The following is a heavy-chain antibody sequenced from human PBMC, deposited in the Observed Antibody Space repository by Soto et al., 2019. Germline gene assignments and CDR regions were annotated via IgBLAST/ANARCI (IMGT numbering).Heavy chain of an antibody. CDR2: ISAYNGNT. CDR1: GYTFTSYG. J-gene: IGHJ3*02. V-gene: IGHV1-18*01. CDR3: ARLLLARDAFDI. Sequence: ASVKVSCKASGYTFTSYGISWVRQAPGQGLEWMGWISAYNGNTNYAQKLQGRVTMTTDTSTSTAYMELRSLRSDDTAVYYCARLLLARDAFDIWGQGQWSPSPQ. D-gene: IGHD2-15*01.